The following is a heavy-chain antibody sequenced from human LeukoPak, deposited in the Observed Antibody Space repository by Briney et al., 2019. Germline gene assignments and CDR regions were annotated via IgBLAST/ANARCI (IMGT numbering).Heavy chain of an antibody. CDR1: GGSISSSSYY. Sequence: SEALSLTCTVSGGSISSSSYYWGWIRQPPGKGLEWIGNIYYSGNTYYNPSLKSRVTISVDTSKNQFSLKLSSVTAAGTAVYYCARRWYYDSSGYYYAWFDPWGQGTLVTVSS. CDR2: IYYSGNT. D-gene: IGHD3-22*01. CDR3: ARRWYYDSSGYYYAWFDP. J-gene: IGHJ5*02. V-gene: IGHV4-39*01.